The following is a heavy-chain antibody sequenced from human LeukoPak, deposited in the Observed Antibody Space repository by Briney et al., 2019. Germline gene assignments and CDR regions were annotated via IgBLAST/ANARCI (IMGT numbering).Heavy chain of an antibody. CDR3: ARSRGIAARRRALVNWFDP. D-gene: IGHD6-6*01. CDR2: MNPNSGNT. Sequence: ASVKVSCKASGYTFTSYDINWVRQATGQGLEWMGWMNPNSGNTGYAQKFQGRVTITRNTSISTAYMELSSLRSEDTAVYYCARSRGIAARRRALVNWFDPWGQGTLVTVSS. J-gene: IGHJ5*02. CDR1: GYTFTSYD. V-gene: IGHV1-8*03.